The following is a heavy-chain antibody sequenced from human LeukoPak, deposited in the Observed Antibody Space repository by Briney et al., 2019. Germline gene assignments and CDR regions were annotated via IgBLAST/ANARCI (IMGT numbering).Heavy chain of an antibody. CDR3: ARDPNNYDSH. D-gene: IGHD3-22*01. CDR2: ITPDGDGS. CDR1: GFTFSSFW. V-gene: IGHV3-74*01. Sequence: GGSLRPSCAASGFTFSSFWMHWVRQVPGKGLEWVSRITPDGDGSTYAASVQGRFTISRDNAKDTVYLQMSNLRAEDTALYYCARDPNNYDSHLGQGTLVTVSS. J-gene: IGHJ4*02.